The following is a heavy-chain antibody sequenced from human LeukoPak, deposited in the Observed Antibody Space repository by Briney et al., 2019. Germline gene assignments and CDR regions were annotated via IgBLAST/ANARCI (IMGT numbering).Heavy chain of an antibody. D-gene: IGHD5-24*01. CDR1: GGSFSGYY. Sequence: SETLSLTCAVYGGSFSGYYWSWIRQPPGKGLEWIGEINHSGSTNYNPSLKSRVTISVDTSKNQFSLKLSSVTAADTAVYYCAREKRWLQSNWFDPWGQGTLVTVSS. J-gene: IGHJ5*02. CDR2: INHSGST. CDR3: AREKRWLQSNWFDP. V-gene: IGHV4-34*01.